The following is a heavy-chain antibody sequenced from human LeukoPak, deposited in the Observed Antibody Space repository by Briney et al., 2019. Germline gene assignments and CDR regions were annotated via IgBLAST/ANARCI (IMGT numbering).Heavy chain of an antibody. Sequence: GGSLRLSCAASGFTVSSNYMSWVRQAPGKGLEWVSVIYSGGNTYYADSVKGRFTISRDNSKNTLYLQMNSLRAEDTAVYYCARDAVSGDAFDIWGQGTMVTVSS. D-gene: IGHD3-22*01. CDR1: GFTVSSNY. CDR2: IYSGGNT. CDR3: ARDAVSGDAFDI. J-gene: IGHJ3*02. V-gene: IGHV3-53*01.